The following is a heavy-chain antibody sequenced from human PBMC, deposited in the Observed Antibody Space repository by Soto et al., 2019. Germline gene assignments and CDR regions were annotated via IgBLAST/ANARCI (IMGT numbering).Heavy chain of an antibody. D-gene: IGHD3-3*01. CDR3: AKDQLRFLEWLLDY. Sequence: GGSLRLSCAASGFTFSSYGMHWVRQAPGKGLEWVAVISYDGSNKYYADSVKGRFTISRDNSKNTLYLQMNSLRAEDTAVYYCAKDQLRFLEWLLDYWGQGTLVTVSS. V-gene: IGHV3-30*18. J-gene: IGHJ4*02. CDR1: GFTFSSYG. CDR2: ISYDGSNK.